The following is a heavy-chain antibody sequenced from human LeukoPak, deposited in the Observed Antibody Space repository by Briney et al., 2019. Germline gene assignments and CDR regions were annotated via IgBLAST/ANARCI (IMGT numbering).Heavy chain of an antibody. Sequence: ASVKVSCKASGYTFSSYGISWVRPAPGQGLEWMGWIATYNGKTKYAEKVQGRVTMTTDTSTTTAYMELRTLRSDDTAVYYCARDMVGLAADGNWFDPWGQGTLVTVSS. CDR3: ARDMVGLAADGNWFDP. CDR2: IATYNGKT. CDR1: GYTFSSYG. D-gene: IGHD6-13*01. V-gene: IGHV1-18*01. J-gene: IGHJ5*02.